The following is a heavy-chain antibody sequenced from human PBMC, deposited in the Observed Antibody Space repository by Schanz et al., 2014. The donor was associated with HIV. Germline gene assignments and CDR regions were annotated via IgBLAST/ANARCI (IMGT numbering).Heavy chain of an antibody. Sequence: QVQLVQSGAEVKKPGSSVKVSCKASGDTFSSYAISWVRQAPGQGLEWMGGIIPIFPAANYAQKFQGRVSLTRDTSTSTVYMELSSLTSEDTVVYYCARDLGEWELPQYWGQGTLVTVSS. J-gene: IGHJ4*02. CDR3: ARDLGEWELPQY. CDR1: GDTFSSYA. CDR2: IIPIFPAA. D-gene: IGHD3-16*01. V-gene: IGHV1-69*06.